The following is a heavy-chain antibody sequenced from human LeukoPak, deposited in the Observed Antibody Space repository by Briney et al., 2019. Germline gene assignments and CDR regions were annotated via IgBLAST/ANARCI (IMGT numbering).Heavy chain of an antibody. Sequence: SETLSLTCAVYGGSFSGYYWSWIRQPPGKGLEWIGEINHSGSTDYNPSLKSRVTISVDTSKNQFSLKLSSVTAADTAVYYCARAIGPVWPGAFDIWGQGTMVTVSS. CDR3: ARAIGPVWPGAFDI. V-gene: IGHV4-34*01. J-gene: IGHJ3*02. D-gene: IGHD2-21*01. CDR2: INHSGST. CDR1: GGSFSGYY.